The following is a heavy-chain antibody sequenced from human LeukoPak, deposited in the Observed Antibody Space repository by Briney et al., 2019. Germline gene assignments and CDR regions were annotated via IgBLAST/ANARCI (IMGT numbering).Heavy chain of an antibody. J-gene: IGHJ4*02. V-gene: IGHV3-74*01. CDR2: INSDGSST. CDR3: ARDYDFWSGYYGIDY. D-gene: IGHD3-3*01. CDR1: GFTFSSYW. Sequence: PGVSLRLSCAASGFTFSSYWMHWVRQAPGKGLVWVSRINSDGSSTSYADSVKGRFTISRDNAKNTLYLQMNSLRAEDTAVYYCARDYDFWSGYYGIDYWGQGTLVTVSS.